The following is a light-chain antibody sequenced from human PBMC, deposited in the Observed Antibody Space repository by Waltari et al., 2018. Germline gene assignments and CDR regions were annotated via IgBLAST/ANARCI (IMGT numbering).Light chain of an antibody. Sequence: QSVLTQPPSASGTPGQRVTISCSGRRSNIGSNHVYWYQQLPGMAPTLLIYRNDQRPSGVPDRFSGSKSGSSASLAISGLRSEDEADYYCGAWDDSLSGHYVFGTGTKVTVL. CDR3: GAWDDSLSGHYV. J-gene: IGLJ1*01. CDR2: RND. V-gene: IGLV1-47*01. CDR1: RSNIGSNH.